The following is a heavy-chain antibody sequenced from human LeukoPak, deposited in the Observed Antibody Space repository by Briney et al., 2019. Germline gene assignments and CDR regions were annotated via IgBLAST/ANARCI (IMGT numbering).Heavy chain of an antibody. CDR2: ISYDGKNK. D-gene: IGHD5-12*01. Sequence: GGSLRLSRAGSGFTFSSSAMHWVRQAPGKGLEWVAVISYDGKNKYYADSVKGRFTISRDNSKNTLYLQVNSLRNEDTAVYYCARQPGATAGFYFYYLGQVTLVIVSS. V-gene: IGHV3-30*04. CDR3: ARQPGATAGFYFYY. CDR1: GFTFSSSA. J-gene: IGHJ4*02.